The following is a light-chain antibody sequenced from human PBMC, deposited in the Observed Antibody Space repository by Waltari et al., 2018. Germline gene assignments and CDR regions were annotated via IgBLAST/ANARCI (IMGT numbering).Light chain of an antibody. J-gene: IGLJ2*01. Sequence: QSALTQPRSVSGSPGQSVTISCTGTSSDVGGYNYVSWYQQHPGKAPKLMIHDVSKGPPGVPDRFSGSKSGNTASLTISGLLAEEEADYYCCSYAGSYTVGVFGGGTKLTVL. CDR2: DVS. V-gene: IGLV2-11*01. CDR3: CSYAGSYTVGV. CDR1: SSDVGGYNY.